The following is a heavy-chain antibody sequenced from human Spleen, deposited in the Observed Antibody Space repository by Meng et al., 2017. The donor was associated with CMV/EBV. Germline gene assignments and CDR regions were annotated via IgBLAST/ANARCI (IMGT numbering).Heavy chain of an antibody. Sequence: GESLKISCAASGFTFSSYAIHWVRQAPGKGLEWLAVISYDGSNKYYADSVKGRFTISRDNSKNTLYLQMNSLRAEDTAVYYCARRDFGNAFDIWGQGTMVTVSS. J-gene: IGHJ3*02. CDR2: ISYDGSNK. D-gene: IGHD3-16*01. CDR1: GFTFSSYA. V-gene: IGHV3-30*04. CDR3: ARRDFGNAFDI.